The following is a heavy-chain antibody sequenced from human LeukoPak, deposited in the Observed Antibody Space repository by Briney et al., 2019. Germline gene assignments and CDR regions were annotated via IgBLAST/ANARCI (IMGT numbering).Heavy chain of an antibody. Sequence: GGSLRLSCAASGFTFRTSAMNWVRQAPGKGLEWVALISDSGTSTYYGESVTGRFSISRDNAKNSLYLQMNSLRAEDTAVYYCARESSSSWSSNFDYWGQGTLVTVSS. D-gene: IGHD6-13*01. CDR3: ARESSSSWSSNFDY. CDR1: GFTFRTSA. J-gene: IGHJ4*02. CDR2: ISDSGTST. V-gene: IGHV3-48*03.